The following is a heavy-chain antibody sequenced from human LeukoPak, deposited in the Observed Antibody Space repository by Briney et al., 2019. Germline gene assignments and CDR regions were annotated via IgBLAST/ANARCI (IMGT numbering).Heavy chain of an antibody. Sequence: SETLSLTCNVSDYPISSGYYWGWIRQSPGKGLEWIGSIYHSGTTTYNPSLKSRVTISIDTSKNQFSLRLTSVTAADTAVYYCARDLGVAPKGVDWFDPWGQGALVTVSS. J-gene: IGHJ5*02. CDR1: DYPISSGYY. CDR3: ARDLGVAPKGVDWFDP. D-gene: IGHD2-15*01. V-gene: IGHV4-38-2*02. CDR2: IYHSGTT.